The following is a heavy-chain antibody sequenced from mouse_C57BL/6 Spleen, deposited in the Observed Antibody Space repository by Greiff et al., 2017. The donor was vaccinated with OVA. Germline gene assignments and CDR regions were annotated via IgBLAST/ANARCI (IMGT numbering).Heavy chain of an antibody. J-gene: IGHJ4*01. CDR1: EYEFPSHD. CDR2: INSDGGST. D-gene: IGHD2-5*01. Sequence: EVQGVESGGGLVQPGESLKLSCESNEYEFPSHDMSWVRKTPGKRLELVAAINSDGGSTYYTDTMERRFIISRDNTKKTLYLQLSSLRSEDTALYYCARISNYVGYAMDYWGQGTSVTVSS. V-gene: IGHV5-2*01. CDR3: ARISNYVGYAMDY.